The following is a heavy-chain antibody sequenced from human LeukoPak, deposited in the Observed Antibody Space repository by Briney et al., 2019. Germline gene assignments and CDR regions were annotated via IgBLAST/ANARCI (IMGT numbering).Heavy chain of an antibody. CDR3: AKKGVTTAYGGNYFDC. D-gene: IGHD1-26*01. J-gene: IGHJ4*02. CDR2: IIGNGGST. CDR1: GFTFSSYA. V-gene: IGHV3-23*01. Sequence: PGGSLRLSCAASGFTFSSYAMSWVRQAPGKGLEWVTAIIGNGGSTYYADSVKGRFTISRDNSKNTLYLQMNSLRAEDTAIYFCAKKGVTTAYGGNYFDCWGQGTLVTVSS.